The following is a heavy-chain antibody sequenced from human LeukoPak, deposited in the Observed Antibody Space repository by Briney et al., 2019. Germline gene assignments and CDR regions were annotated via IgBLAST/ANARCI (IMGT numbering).Heavy chain of an antibody. V-gene: IGHV4-34*01. CDR1: GGSFSGYY. CDR2: INHSGST. CDR3: ARGKVRGVLTDY. D-gene: IGHD3-10*01. Sequence: SETLSLTCAVYGGSFSGYYWSWIRQPPGKGLEWIGEINHSGSTNYNPSLKSRVTISVDTSKNQFSLKLSSVTAADTAVYYCARGKVRGVLTDYWGQGTLVTVSS. J-gene: IGHJ4*02.